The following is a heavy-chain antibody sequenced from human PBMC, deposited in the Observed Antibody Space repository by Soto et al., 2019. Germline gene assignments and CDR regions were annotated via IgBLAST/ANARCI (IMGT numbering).Heavy chain of an antibody. V-gene: IGHV5-51*01. D-gene: IGHD1-1*01. CDR1: GYTFTTYW. CDR3: VRGVHLTAADAFDV. J-gene: IGHJ3*01. Sequence: GESLKISCKGYGYTFTTYWIGWVRQMPGKGLEWMRIIYAGDSDTRYSPSFQGQVTISVDKSISTAYLQWSSLRASDTAMYYCVRGVHLTAADAFDVWGQGTMVTVSS. CDR2: IYAGDSDT.